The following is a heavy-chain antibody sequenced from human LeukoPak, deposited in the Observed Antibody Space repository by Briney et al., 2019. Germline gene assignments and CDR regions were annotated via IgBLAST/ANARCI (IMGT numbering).Heavy chain of an antibody. V-gene: IGHV3-74*01. D-gene: IGHD3-10*01. J-gene: IGHJ4*02. CDR1: GFTFSNYW. CDR3: VRGSAAGDY. Sequence: PGGSLRLSCAASGFTFSNYWMHWVRQAPGKGLVWVSRINSDGSSASYADSVKGRFTMSRDNAKNTLYLQMNSLRAEDTAVYYCVRGSAAGDYWGQGTLVTASS. CDR2: INSDGSSA.